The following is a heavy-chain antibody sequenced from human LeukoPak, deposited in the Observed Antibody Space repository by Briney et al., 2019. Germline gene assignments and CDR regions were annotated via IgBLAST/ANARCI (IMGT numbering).Heavy chain of an antibody. CDR1: GFTFRSYA. CDR2: ISGSGGST. CDR3: ATVRGVIPQY. V-gene: IGHV3-23*01. J-gene: IGHJ4*02. D-gene: IGHD3-10*01. Sequence: GGSLRLSCAASGFTFRSYAMNWVRQASGKGLEWVSSISGSGGSTYYADSVKGRFTISRDNPKNTLYLQMNSLRAEDTAVYYCATVRGVIPQYWGQGTLVTASS.